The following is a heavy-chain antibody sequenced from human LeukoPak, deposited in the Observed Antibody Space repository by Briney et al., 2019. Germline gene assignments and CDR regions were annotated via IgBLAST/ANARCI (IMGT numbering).Heavy chain of an antibody. D-gene: IGHD4-17*01. V-gene: IGHV1-18*01. CDR3: ARSYGDYETWFDP. J-gene: IGHJ5*02. CDR1: GYTFTSYG. Sequence: GASVKVSCKASGYTFTSYGISWVRHAPGQGLEWMGWISAYNGNTNYAQKLQGRVTMTTDTSTSTAYVELRSLRSDDTAVYYCARSYGDYETWFDPWGQGTLVTVSS. CDR2: ISAYNGNT.